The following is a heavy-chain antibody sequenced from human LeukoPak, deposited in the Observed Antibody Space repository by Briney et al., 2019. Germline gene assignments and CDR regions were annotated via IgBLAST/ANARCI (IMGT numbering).Heavy chain of an antibody. V-gene: IGHV5-51*01. CDR2: IFPADSDT. CDR3: ASVYRSTFWDY. CDR1: GYSFTTYW. J-gene: IGHJ4*02. Sequence: GESLKISCRASGYSFTTYWIGWVRQMPGKGLEWMGVIFPADSDTRYSPSFQGQVTISADKSIGTAYLQWSSLKASDTAMYYCASVYRSTFWDYWGQGSLVTVSS. D-gene: IGHD6-13*01.